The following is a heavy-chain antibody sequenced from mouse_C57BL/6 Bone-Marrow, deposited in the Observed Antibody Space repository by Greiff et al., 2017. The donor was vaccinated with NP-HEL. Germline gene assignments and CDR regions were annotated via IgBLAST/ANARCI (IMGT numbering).Heavy chain of an antibody. V-gene: IGHV5-9-1*02. J-gene: IGHJ3*01. CDR3: TRDWAGGSSPWFAY. CDR1: GFTFSSYA. Sequence: EVKLVESGEGLVKPGGSLKLSCAASGFTFSSYAMSWVRQTPEKRLEWVAYISSGGDYIYYADTVKGRFTISRDNARNTLYLQMSSLKSEDTAMYYCTRDWAGGSSPWFAYWGQGTLVTVSA. D-gene: IGHD1-1*01. CDR2: ISSGGDYI.